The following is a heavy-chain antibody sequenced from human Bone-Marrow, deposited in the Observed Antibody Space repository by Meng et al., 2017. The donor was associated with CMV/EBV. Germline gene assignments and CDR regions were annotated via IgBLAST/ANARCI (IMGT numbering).Heavy chain of an antibody. CDR3: ARAHVDIVATQYYYYYGMDV. J-gene: IGHJ6*02. Sequence: SETLSLTCAVYGGSFSGYYWSWIRQPPGKGLEWIGEINHSGSTNYNPSLKSRVTISVDTSKNQFSLKLSSVTAADTAVYYCARAHVDIVATQYYYYYGMDVWGQGTTVTVSS. V-gene: IGHV4-34*01. D-gene: IGHD5-12*01. CDR2: INHSGST. CDR1: GGSFSGYY.